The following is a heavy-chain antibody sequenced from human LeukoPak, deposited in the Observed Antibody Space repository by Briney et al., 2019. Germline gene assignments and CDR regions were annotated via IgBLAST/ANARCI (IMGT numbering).Heavy chain of an antibody. CDR2: INPSGGST. Sequence: GASVKVSCKASGYTFTSYYMHWVRQAPGQGLEWMGIINPSGGSTSYAQKFQGRVTMTRDMSTSTVYMELSSLRSEDTAVYYCAREGSVIAAADHYYYYMDVWGKGTTVTISS. D-gene: IGHD6-13*01. V-gene: IGHV1-46*01. J-gene: IGHJ6*03. CDR1: GYTFTSYY. CDR3: AREGSVIAAADHYYYYMDV.